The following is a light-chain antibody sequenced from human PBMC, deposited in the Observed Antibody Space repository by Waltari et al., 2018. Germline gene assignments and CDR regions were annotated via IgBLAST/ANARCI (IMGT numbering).Light chain of an antibody. V-gene: IGLV1-44*01. CDR2: TND. CDR1: RSNIGSNT. CDR3: ATWDDRLNGAV. J-gene: IGLJ3*02. Sequence: QSILTQPPSASGAPGQRVTISCSGSRSNIGSNTVNWYQQFPGTAPKLVISTNDQRHSGVPDRVSGSKSGTSASLAISGLQSEDEADYYCATWDDRLNGAVFGGGTKLTV.